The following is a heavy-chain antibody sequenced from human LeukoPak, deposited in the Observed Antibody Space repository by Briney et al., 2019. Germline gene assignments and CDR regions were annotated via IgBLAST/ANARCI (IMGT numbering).Heavy chain of an antibody. Sequence: SETLSLTCTVSGGSISSGGYYWSWIRQPPGKGLEWIGYIYHSGSTYYNPSLKSRVTISVDRSKNQFSLKLSSVTAADTAVYYCAREGRAAAVHISAFDIWGQGTMVTVSS. CDR3: AREGRAAAVHISAFDI. CDR1: GGSISSGGYY. V-gene: IGHV4-30-2*01. D-gene: IGHD6-13*01. CDR2: IYHSGST. J-gene: IGHJ3*02.